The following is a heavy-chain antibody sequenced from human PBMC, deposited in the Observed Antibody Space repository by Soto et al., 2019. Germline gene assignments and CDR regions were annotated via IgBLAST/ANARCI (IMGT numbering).Heavy chain of an antibody. Sequence: ESLSLARTVSDACLSGFYWSWIRKSAGKGLEWIGRIYATGTTDYNPSLKSRVMMSVDTSKKQFSLKLRSVTAADTAVYYCVRDGTKTLRDWFDPWGQGISVTVSS. J-gene: IGHJ5*02. CDR1: DACLSGFY. CDR2: IYATGTT. D-gene: IGHD1-1*01. CDR3: VRDGTKTLRDWFDP. V-gene: IGHV4-4*07.